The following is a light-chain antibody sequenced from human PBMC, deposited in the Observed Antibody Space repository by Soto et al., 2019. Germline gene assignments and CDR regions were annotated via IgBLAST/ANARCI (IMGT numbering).Light chain of an antibody. V-gene: IGKV1-5*01. CDR3: QQYNSHWT. CDR1: QSISSS. J-gene: IGKJ1*01. CDR2: DAS. Sequence: IQMTQYPPTLSASLGDRVPITCRASQSISSSLAWYQQKPGKAPKLLIYDASSLERGVPSRFGGSGSGTEFILTISSLQPDDFATYYCQQYNSHWTFGQGTKVDIK.